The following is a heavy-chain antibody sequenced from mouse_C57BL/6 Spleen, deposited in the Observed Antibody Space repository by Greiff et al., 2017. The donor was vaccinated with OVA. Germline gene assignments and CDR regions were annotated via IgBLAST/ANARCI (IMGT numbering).Heavy chain of an antibody. CDR1: GYTFTSYW. V-gene: IGHV1-50*01. D-gene: IGHD2-3*01. CDR2: IDPSDSYT. CDR3: AREGDGSLAY. Sequence: QVQLQQSGAELVKPGASVTLSCKASGYTFTSYWMQWVKQRPGQGLEWIGEIDPSDSYTNYNQKFKGKATLTVDTSSSTAYMQLSSLTSEDSSVYYCAREGDGSLAYWGQGTLVTVSA. J-gene: IGHJ3*01.